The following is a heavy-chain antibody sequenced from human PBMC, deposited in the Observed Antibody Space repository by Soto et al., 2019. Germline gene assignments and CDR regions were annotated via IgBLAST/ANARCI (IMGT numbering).Heavy chain of an antibody. CDR2: IYYSGST. CDR1: GGSVSSGSYY. Sequence: PSETLSLTCTVSGGSVSSGSYYWSWIRQPPGKGLEWIGYIYYSGSTNYNPSLKSRVTISVDTSKNQFSLKLSSVTAADTAVYYCARDTAMVSYYYYGMDIWGQGTTVTVSS. J-gene: IGHJ6*02. D-gene: IGHD5-18*01. CDR3: ARDTAMVSYYYYGMDI. V-gene: IGHV4-61*01.